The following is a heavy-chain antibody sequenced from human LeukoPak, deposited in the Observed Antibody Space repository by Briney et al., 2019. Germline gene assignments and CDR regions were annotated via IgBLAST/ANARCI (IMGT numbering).Heavy chain of an antibody. D-gene: IGHD5-24*01. CDR3: AKAPSGWLQYPGGD. V-gene: IGHV3-23*01. CDR1: GFTFSSYA. Sequence: PGGSLRLSCAASGFTFSSYAMSWVRQAPGKGLEWVSAISGSGGSTYYADSVKGRFTISRDNSKNTLYLQMNSLRAEDTAVYYCAKAPSGWLQYPGGDWGQGTLVTVSS. CDR2: ISGSGGST. J-gene: IGHJ4*02.